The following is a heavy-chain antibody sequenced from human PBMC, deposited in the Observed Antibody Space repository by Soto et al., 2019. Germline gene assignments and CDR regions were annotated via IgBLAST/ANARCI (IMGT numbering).Heavy chain of an antibody. CDR1: GGTFSSYT. CDR3: AREAVVLRVHLASPYMDV. V-gene: IGHV1-69*08. J-gene: IGHJ6*03. D-gene: IGHD3-3*01. Sequence: QVQLVQSGAEVKKPGSSVKVSCKASGGTFSSYTISWVRQAPGQGLEWMGRIIPILGIANYAQQFQGRVTITADKSTSTAYMELSSLRSEDTAVYYCAREAVVLRVHLASPYMDVCGKGTTVTVSS. CDR2: IIPILGIA.